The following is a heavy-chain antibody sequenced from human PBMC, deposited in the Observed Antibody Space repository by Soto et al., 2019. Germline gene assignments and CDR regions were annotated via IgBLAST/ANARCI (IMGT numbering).Heavy chain of an antibody. CDR1: GGSFSGYY. J-gene: IGHJ4*02. V-gene: IGHV4-34*01. CDR3: ASFGYCSSTSCFYFDY. Sequence: SETLSLTCAVYGGSFSGYYWSWIRQPPGKGLEWIGEINHSGSTNYNPSLKSRVTISVDTSKNQFSLKLSSVTAADTAVYYCASFGYCSSTSCFYFDYWGQGTLDTVSS. CDR2: INHSGST. D-gene: IGHD2-2*03.